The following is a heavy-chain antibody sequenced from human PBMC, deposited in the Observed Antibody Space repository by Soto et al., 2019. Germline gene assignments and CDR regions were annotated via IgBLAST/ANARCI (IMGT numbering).Heavy chain of an antibody. CDR3: ARVRTDYDILTGYYYYYGMDV. CDR1: GGTFSSYA. V-gene: IGHV1-69*13. J-gene: IGHJ6*02. D-gene: IGHD3-9*01. Sequence: GASVKVSCKASGGTFSSYAISWVRQAPGQGLEWMGGIIPIFGTANYAQKFQGRVTITADESTSTAYMELSSLRSEDTAVYYCARVRTDYDILTGYYYYYGMDVWGQGTTVTVSS. CDR2: IIPIFGTA.